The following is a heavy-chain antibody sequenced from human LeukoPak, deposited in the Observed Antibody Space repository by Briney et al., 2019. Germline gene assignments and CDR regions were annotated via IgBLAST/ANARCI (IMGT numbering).Heavy chain of an antibody. CDR2: INPNSGGT. CDR1: GYTFTGYY. CDR3: AREGGFRVASKGSYYFDY. V-gene: IGHV1-2*06. Sequence: GASVKVSCKASGYTFTGYYMHWVRQAPGQGLEWMGRINPNSGGTNYAQKFQGRVTMTRDTSISTAYMELSRLRSDDMAVYYCAREGGFRVASKGSYYFDYWGQGTLVTVSS. J-gene: IGHJ4*02. D-gene: IGHD3-16*01.